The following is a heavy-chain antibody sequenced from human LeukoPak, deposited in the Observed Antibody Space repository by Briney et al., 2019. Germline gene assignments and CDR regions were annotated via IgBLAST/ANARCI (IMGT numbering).Heavy chain of an antibody. CDR3: ARPFHITGPTYAVDY. D-gene: IGHD1-7*01. CDR2: ISSNSRYI. V-gene: IGHV3-21*01. CDR1: GFTFSSYS. J-gene: IGHJ4*02. Sequence: GGSLRLSCAGSGFTFSSYSMNWVRQAPGKGLEWVSSISSNSRYIYYADSVKGRFTISRDNAKSSLYLQMNTLRPDDTAVYYCARPFHITGPTYAVDYWGQGTLVTVSS.